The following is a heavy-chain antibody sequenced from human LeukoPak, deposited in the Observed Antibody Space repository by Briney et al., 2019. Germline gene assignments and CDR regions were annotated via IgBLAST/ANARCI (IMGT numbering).Heavy chain of an antibody. J-gene: IGHJ4*02. V-gene: IGHV1-2*02. D-gene: IGHD3-3*01. CDR3: ARDHRDFWSGYYVY. CDR1: GYTFTNYY. Sequence: VASVKVSCKASGYTFTNYYMHWVRQAPGQGLEWMGWINPNSGGTNYAQKFQGRVTMTRDTSISTAYMELSRLRSDDTAVYYCARDHRDFWSGYYVYWGQGTLVTVSS. CDR2: INPNSGGT.